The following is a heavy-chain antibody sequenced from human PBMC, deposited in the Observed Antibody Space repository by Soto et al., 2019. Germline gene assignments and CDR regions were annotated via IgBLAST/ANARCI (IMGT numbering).Heavy chain of an antibody. CDR1: GYTFSGSA. V-gene: IGHV1-3*01. CDR3: ARSGGNYPHWYFDL. CDR2: LNVGNGYT. J-gene: IGHJ2*01. Sequence: ASVKVSCKASGYTFSGSAIHCVLQSPGQRLEWMGWLNVGNGYTKVSGNFQDRVSFSRDTSANTAYMELSSLRLEDTAVFYCARSGGNYPHWYFDLWGRGTLVTVSS. D-gene: IGHD1-26*01.